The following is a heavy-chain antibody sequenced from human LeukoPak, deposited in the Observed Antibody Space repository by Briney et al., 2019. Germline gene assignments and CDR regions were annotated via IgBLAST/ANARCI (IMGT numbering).Heavy chain of an antibody. CDR1: GGSFSGYY. CDR2: INHSGST. Sequence: PSETLSLTCAVYGGSFSGYYWSWIRQPPGKGLEWIGEINHSGSTNYNPSLKSRVTISLDTSKNQLSLKLNSVTAADTAVYYCARHGAYSNAWDFFDYWGQGTLVTVSP. D-gene: IGHD5-18*01. CDR3: ARHGAYSNAWDFFDY. V-gene: IGHV4-34*01. J-gene: IGHJ4*02.